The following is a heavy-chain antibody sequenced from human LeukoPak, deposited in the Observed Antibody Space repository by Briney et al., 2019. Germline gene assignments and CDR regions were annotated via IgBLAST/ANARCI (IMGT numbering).Heavy chain of an antibody. CDR1: GFTFSTYA. J-gene: IGHJ4*02. CDR2: ISGSGGGT. D-gene: IGHD3-9*01. CDR3: AKGGYFDWFDY. Sequence: PGGSLRLSRAASGFTFSTYAMSWVRPAPGRGLEWVSGISGSGGGTYYADSVKGRFTISRDNSKNTLYLQMNSLRAEDTAVYYCAKGGYFDWFDYWGQETLVTVSS. V-gene: IGHV3-23*01.